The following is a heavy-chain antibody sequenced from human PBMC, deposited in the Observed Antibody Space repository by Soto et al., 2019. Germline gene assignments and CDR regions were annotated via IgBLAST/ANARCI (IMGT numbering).Heavy chain of an antibody. CDR3: ARDPLPVDV. V-gene: IGHV3-11*01. Sequence: WGSLRLSCAASGLTFVDYYMSWIRHAPGKGLEWVSYISSSGSTIYYADSVKGRFTISRDNAKNSLYLRMNSLRAEDTAVYYCARDPLPVDVWGQGTTVTVSS. D-gene: IGHD2-15*01. J-gene: IGHJ6*02. CDR2: ISSSGSTI. CDR1: GLTFVDYY.